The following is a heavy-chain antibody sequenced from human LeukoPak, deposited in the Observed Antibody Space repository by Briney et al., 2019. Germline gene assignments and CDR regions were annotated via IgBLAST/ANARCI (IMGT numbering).Heavy chain of an antibody. J-gene: IGHJ4*02. CDR3: ARLNAKYIVVVPAAAHFDY. D-gene: IGHD2-2*01. CDR2: IYPGDSDT. V-gene: IGHV5-51*01. CDR1: GYSFTSYW. Sequence: GESLKISCKGSGYSFTSYWIGWVRQMPGKGLEWMGIIYPGDSDTRYSPSFQGQVTISADKSISTAYLQWSSLKASDTAMYYCARLNAKYIVVVPAAAHFDYWGQGTLVTVSS.